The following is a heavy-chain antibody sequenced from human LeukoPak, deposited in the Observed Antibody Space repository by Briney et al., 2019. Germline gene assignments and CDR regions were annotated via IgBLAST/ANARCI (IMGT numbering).Heavy chain of an antibody. CDR2: INHSGST. CDR1: GGSFSGYY. Sequence: SETLSLTCAVYGGSFSGYYWSLIRQPPGKGLEWIGEINHSGSTNYNPSLKSRVTISVDTSKNQFSLKLSSVTAADTAVYYCARGRVAGFDYWGQGTLVTVSS. V-gene: IGHV4-34*01. J-gene: IGHJ4*02. CDR3: ARGRVAGFDY. D-gene: IGHD6-19*01.